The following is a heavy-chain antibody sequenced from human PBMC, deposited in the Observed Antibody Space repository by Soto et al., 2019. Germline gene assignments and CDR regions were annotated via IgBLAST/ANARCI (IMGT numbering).Heavy chain of an antibody. CDR1: GFTFSSYA. Sequence: GGSLRLSCAASGFTFSSYAMSWVRQAPGKGLEWVSTISGSGGSTYYADSLKGRFTISRDNSKNTLFLQMSSQRAEDTAVYYCAKEAVSGWYYFDYWGPGTPVTVSS. CDR3: AKEAVSGWYYFDY. CDR2: ISGSGGST. V-gene: IGHV3-23*01. J-gene: IGHJ4*02. D-gene: IGHD6-19*01.